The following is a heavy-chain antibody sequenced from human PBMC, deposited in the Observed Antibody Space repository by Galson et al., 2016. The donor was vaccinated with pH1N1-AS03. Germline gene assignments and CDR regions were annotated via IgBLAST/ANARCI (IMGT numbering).Heavy chain of an antibody. CDR3: ARVDHGGVIVY. Sequence: SETLSLTCTVSTGSFRGAYWAWIRQPPGKGLEWIGDVFYTGSTNYNPSIKRRVTISVDTSKKSFSLILASINNADTAVYYCARVDHGGVIVYWGQGTLVTVSS. CDR2: VFYTGST. CDR1: TGSFRGAY. J-gene: IGHJ4*02. V-gene: IGHV4-59*01. D-gene: IGHD2-8*02.